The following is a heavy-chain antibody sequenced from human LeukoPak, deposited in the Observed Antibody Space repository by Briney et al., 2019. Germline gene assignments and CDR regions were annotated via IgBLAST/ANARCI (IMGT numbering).Heavy chain of an antibody. Sequence: GSLRLSCAASGFTFSSYWSWIRQPPGKGLEWIGEINHSGSTNYNPSLKSRVTISVDTSKNQFSLKLSSVTAADTAVYYCARALRGYIWGEQFGYWGQGTLVTVSS. CDR2: INHSGST. CDR1: GFTFSSY. J-gene: IGHJ4*02. CDR3: ARALRGYIWGEQFGY. V-gene: IGHV4-34*01. D-gene: IGHD5-12*01.